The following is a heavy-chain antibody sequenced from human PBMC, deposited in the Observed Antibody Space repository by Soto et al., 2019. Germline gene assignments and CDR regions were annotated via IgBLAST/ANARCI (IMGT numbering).Heavy chain of an antibody. CDR3: ARGRYWDY. CDR1: GYAFTTYG. Sequence: QVHLVQSGAEVKKPGASVKVSCKGSGYAFTTYGITWVRQAPGQGLEWMGWISAHNGNTNYAQKLQGRVTVTRDTSTSTAYMELRRLRSDDTAVYYCARGRYWDYWGQGALVTVSS. J-gene: IGHJ4*02. CDR2: ISAHNGNT. D-gene: IGHD2-8*02. V-gene: IGHV1-18*01.